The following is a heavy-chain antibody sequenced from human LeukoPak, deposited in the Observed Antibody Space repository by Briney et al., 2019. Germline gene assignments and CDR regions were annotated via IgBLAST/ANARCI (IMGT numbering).Heavy chain of an antibody. Sequence: GGSLRLSCAASGFTFNNYAMSWVRQAPGKGLEWVSVIYSGGSTYYADSVKGRFTISRDNSKNTLYLQMNSLRAEDTAVYYCARVAFPLLWFGDPGYYYGMDVWGQGTTVTVSS. J-gene: IGHJ6*02. CDR3: ARVAFPLLWFGDPGYYYGMDV. V-gene: IGHV3-53*01. D-gene: IGHD3-10*01. CDR2: IYSGGST. CDR1: GFTFNNYA.